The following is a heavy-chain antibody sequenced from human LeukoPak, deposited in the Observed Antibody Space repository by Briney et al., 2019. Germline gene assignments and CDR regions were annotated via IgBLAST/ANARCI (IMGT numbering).Heavy chain of an antibody. CDR3: AREPWYCGGDGYSAQYFQH. Sequence: ASVKVSCKASGYTFTGYYMHWVRQAPGQGLEWMGWINPNSGGTNYAQKFQGRVTMTRDTSISTAYMELRRLRSDDTAVYYCAREPWYCGGDGYSAQYFQHWGQGTLVTVSS. CDR1: GYTFTGYY. J-gene: IGHJ1*01. CDR2: INPNSGGT. D-gene: IGHD2-21*02. V-gene: IGHV1-2*02.